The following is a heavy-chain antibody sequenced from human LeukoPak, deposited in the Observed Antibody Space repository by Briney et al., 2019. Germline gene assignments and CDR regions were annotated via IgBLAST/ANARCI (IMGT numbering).Heavy chain of an antibody. D-gene: IGHD2-2*02. J-gene: IGHJ1*01. CDR3: ARAGDIVVVPAAIAEYFQH. Sequence: ASVKVSCKASGYTFTSYAMHWVRQAPGQRLEWMGWINAGNGNTKYSQKFQGRVTITRDTSASTAYMELSSLRSEDTAVYYCARAGDIVVVPAAIAEYFQHWGQGTLVTVSS. CDR2: INAGNGNT. V-gene: IGHV1-3*01. CDR1: GYTFTSYA.